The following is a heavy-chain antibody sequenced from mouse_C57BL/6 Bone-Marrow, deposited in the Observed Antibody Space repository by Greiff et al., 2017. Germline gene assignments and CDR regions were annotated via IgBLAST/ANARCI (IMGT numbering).Heavy chain of an antibody. CDR3: ASYYGSSHYYFDY. D-gene: IGHD1-1*01. V-gene: IGHV1-55*01. J-gene: IGHJ2*01. Sequence: QVQLQQPGAELVKPGASVKMSCKASGYTFTSYWITWVKQRPGQGLEWIGEIYPGSGSTNYNEKFKSKATLTVDTSSSTAYMQLSSLTSEDSAVYYCASYYGSSHYYFDYWGQGTTLTVSS. CDR1: GYTFTSYW. CDR2: IYPGSGST.